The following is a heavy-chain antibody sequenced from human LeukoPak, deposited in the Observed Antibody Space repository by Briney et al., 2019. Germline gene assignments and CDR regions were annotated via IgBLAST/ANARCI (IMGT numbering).Heavy chain of an antibody. J-gene: IGHJ4*02. CDR3: ARDATVAYSFDY. Sequence: TGGSLRLSCAVSGFTFSSYWMHWVRQVPGEGLVWVSRINTDGRTTTYADSVKGRFTISRDNAKNSLYLQMNSLRAEDTAVYYCARDATVAYSFDYWGQGTLVTVSS. V-gene: IGHV3-74*01. D-gene: IGHD4-23*01. CDR1: GFTFSSYW. CDR2: INTDGRTT.